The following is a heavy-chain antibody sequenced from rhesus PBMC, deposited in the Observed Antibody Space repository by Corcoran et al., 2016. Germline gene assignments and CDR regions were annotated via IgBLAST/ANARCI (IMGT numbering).Heavy chain of an antibody. V-gene: IGHV4-160*01. D-gene: IGHD2-21*01. CDR1: GGSISSNY. J-gene: IGHJ3*01. CDR3: ARACTGSGCYARDAFDF. CDR2: IYGSSGST. Sequence: QVQLQESGPGLVKPSETLSLTCAVSGGSISSNYWSWIRQPPGKGLEWVGYIYGSSGSTYYNPARKRRVTISTDTSKNQFALKLSSVTAADTAVYDCARACTGSGCYARDAFDFWGQGLRVTVSS.